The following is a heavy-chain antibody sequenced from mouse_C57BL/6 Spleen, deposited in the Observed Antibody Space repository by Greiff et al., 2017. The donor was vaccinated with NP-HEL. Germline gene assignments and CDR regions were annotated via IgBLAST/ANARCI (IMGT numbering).Heavy chain of an antibody. CDR3: ARSGIYDGPVYFDY. Sequence: QVQLQQSGAELVKPGASVKISCKASGYAFSSYWMNWVKQRPGKGLEWIGQIYPGDGDTNYNGKFKGKATLTADKSSSTAYMQLSSLTSEDSAVYFCARSGIYDGPVYFDYWGQGTTLTVSS. CDR1: GYAFSSYW. V-gene: IGHV1-80*01. D-gene: IGHD2-3*01. CDR2: IYPGDGDT. J-gene: IGHJ2*01.